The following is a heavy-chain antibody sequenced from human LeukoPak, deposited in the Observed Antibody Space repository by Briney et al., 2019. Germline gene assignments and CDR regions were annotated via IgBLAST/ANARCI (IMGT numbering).Heavy chain of an antibody. D-gene: IGHD3-3*01. Sequence: ASVKVSCKASGYTFTSYGISWVRQAPGQGLEWMGWISAYNGNTNYAQMLQGRVTLTTDTSTRTAYMELRSLRSDDTAVYYCARVSSLEWLFDFWGQGTVVTVSS. CDR1: GYTFTSYG. CDR3: ARVSSLEWLFDF. CDR2: ISAYNGNT. J-gene: IGHJ5*01. V-gene: IGHV1-18*01.